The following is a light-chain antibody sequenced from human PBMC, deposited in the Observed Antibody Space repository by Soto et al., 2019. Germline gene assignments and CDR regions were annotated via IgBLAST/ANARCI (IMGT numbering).Light chain of an antibody. CDR2: EVG. Sequence: QSVLTQPASVSGSPGQSITISCTGTSSDVGSYNYVSWYQQYPGKAPKLIIYEVGRRPSGISDRFSGSKSGNTASLTISGLQAEDDADYYCSSYATSMANVFGTGTKVTVL. J-gene: IGLJ1*01. CDR3: SSYATSMANV. V-gene: IGLV2-14*01. CDR1: SSDVGSYNY.